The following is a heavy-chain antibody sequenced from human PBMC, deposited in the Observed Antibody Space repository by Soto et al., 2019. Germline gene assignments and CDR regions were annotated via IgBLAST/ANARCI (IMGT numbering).Heavy chain of an antibody. D-gene: IGHD3-3*02. V-gene: IGHV4-61*01. CDR1: GGSVSSESHY. CDR3: ARDQYHFRSASYYYAMEV. CDR2: IYYTGST. Sequence: QVQLQESGPGLVKPSETLSLSCTVSGGSVSSESHYWSWIRQTPGKGLEWIGYIYYTGSTNYNPSLKGRVTMSVDTSRDQVSLRLRSVTRADTAVYYCARDQYHFRSASYYYAMEVWGQGTKVTVSS. J-gene: IGHJ6*02.